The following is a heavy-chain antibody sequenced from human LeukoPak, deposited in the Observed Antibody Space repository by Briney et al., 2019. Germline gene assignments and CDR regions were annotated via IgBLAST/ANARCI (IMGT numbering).Heavy chain of an antibody. CDR1: GGSLSSGSYY. J-gene: IGHJ4*02. CDR3: AREGLYGDYVWSLDY. D-gene: IGHD4-17*01. V-gene: IGHV4-61*01. Sequence: SETLSLTCTVSGGSLSSGSYYWSWIRQPPGKGLERIGYIYYSGSTNYNPSLKSRVTISVDTSKNQFSLKLSSVTAADTAVYYCAREGLYGDYVWSLDYWGQGTLVTVSS. CDR2: IYYSGST.